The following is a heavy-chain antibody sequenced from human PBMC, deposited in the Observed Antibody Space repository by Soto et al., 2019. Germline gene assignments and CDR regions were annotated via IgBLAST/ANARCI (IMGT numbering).Heavy chain of an antibody. CDR2: INHSGST. CDR1: GGSFSGYY. CDR3: ARFLATVYSYYYYGMDV. J-gene: IGHJ6*02. V-gene: IGHV4-34*01. Sequence: SETLSLTCAVYGGSFSGYYWSWIRQPPGKGLEWIGEINHSGSTNYNPSLKSRVTISVDTSKNQFSLKLSSVTAADTAVYYCARFLATVYSYYYYGMDVWGQGTTVTVSS. D-gene: IGHD3-3*01.